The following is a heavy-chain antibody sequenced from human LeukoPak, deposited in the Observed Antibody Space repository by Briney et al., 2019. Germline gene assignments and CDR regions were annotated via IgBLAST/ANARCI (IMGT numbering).Heavy chain of an antibody. J-gene: IGHJ4*02. D-gene: IGHD3-22*01. V-gene: IGHV3-7*01. CDR1: GFSFGSYW. Sequence: GGSLRLSCAASGFSFGSYWIAWVRQAPGKGLEWVANIKEDGSEKYYVDSVKGRFTISRDNAKNSLSLQMNSLRAEDTAVYYCARDLGRYPKYYYDSSGYDYWGQGTLVTVSS. CDR3: ARDLGRYPKYYYDSSGYDY. CDR2: IKEDGSEK.